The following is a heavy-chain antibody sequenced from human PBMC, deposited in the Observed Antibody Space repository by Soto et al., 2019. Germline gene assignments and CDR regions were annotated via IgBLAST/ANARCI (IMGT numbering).Heavy chain of an antibody. CDR1: GFTFSSYS. CDR3: ARDAVVVAATHYYYYYMDV. V-gene: IGHV3-21*01. J-gene: IGHJ6*03. CDR2: ISSSSSYI. Sequence: GGSLRLSCAASGFTFSSYSMNWVRQAPGKGLEWVSSISSSSSYIYYADSVKGRFTISRDNAKNSLYLQMNSLRAEDTAVYYCARDAVVVAATHYYYYYMDVWGKGTTVTVSS. D-gene: IGHD2-15*01.